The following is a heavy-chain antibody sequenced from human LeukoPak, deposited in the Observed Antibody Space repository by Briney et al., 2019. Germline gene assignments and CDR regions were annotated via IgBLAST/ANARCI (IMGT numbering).Heavy chain of an antibody. Sequence: ASVKVSCKVSGYTLTELSMHWERQAPGKGLEWMGGFDPEDGETIYAQKFQGRVTMTEDTSTDTAYMELSSLRSEDTAVYYCASPSMVRGVIITQYYFDYWGQGTLVTVSS. CDR2: FDPEDGET. J-gene: IGHJ4*02. CDR3: ASPSMVRGVIITQYYFDY. V-gene: IGHV1-24*01. D-gene: IGHD3-10*01. CDR1: GYTLTELS.